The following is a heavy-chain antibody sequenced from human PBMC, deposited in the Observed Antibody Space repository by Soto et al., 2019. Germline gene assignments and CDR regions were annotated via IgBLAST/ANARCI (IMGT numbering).Heavy chain of an antibody. CDR1: VFTFSSYG. J-gene: IGHJ4*02. CDR3: AKMDSYGSLAPY. V-gene: IGHV3-30*18. CDR2: ISYDGSNK. Sequence: PGGSLRLSCAASVFTFSSYGMHWVRQAPGKGLEWVAVISYDGSNKYYADSVKGRFTISRDNSKNTLYLQMNSLRAEDTAVYYCAKMDSYGSLAPYWGQGTLVTVSS. D-gene: IGHD5-18*01.